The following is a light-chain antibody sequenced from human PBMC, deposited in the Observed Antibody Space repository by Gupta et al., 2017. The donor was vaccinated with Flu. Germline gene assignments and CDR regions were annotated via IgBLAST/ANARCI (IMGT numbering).Light chain of an antibody. CDR1: SSNIGNNA. CDR3: AAWDDSLNGRV. CDR2: NNN. Sequence: SVLSQPTPALPPPSLRFHTSSSERSSNIGNNAVNWYQQLPGTAPKLLIYNNNQRPSGVSVRFFCSKSGTSASLAISGLQSGDEADYYCAAWDDSLNGRVFGGGTKLTVL. J-gene: IGLJ3*02. V-gene: IGLV1-44*01.